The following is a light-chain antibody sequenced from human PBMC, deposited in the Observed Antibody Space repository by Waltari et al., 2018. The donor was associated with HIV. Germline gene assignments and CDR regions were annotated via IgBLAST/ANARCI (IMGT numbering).Light chain of an antibody. CDR2: GAS. Sequence: EIILTQSPGTLSLSPGERATLSCRASQSVSSSHLAWYQQKPGQDPRLLIYGASSRATGIPDRFSGSGSGTDFILTISGLEPEDFAVYYCQQYGGSRWTFGQGTKVEIK. V-gene: IGKV3-20*01. J-gene: IGKJ1*01. CDR3: QQYGGSRWT. CDR1: QSVSSSH.